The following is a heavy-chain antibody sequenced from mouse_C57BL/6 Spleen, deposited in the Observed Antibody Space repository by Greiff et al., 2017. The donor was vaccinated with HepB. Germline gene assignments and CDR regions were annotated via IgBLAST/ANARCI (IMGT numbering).Heavy chain of an antibody. CDR1: GFSLTSYG. D-gene: IGHD1-1*02. J-gene: IGHJ1*03. CDR2: IWSDGST. CDR3: ARHYGGNYGYFDV. V-gene: IGHV2-6-1*01. Sequence: QVQLQQSGPGLVAPSQSLSITCTVSGFSLTSYGVHWVRQPPGKGLEWLVVIWSDGSTTYNSALKSRLSISKDNSKSQVFLKMNSLQTDDTAMYYCARHYGGNYGYFDVWGTGTTVTVSS.